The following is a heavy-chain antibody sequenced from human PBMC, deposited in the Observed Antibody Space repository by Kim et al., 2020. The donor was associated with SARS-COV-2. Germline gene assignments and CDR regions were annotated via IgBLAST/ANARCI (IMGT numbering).Heavy chain of an antibody. CDR3: AKAPADGYYYY. CDR2: IWYDGSNK. CDR1: GFTFSNYG. V-gene: IGHV3-33*06. J-gene: IGHJ4*02. Sequence: GGSLRLSCAASGFTFSNYGMHWVRQAPGKGLEWVAVIWYDGSNKYYADSVKGRFTISRDNSKNTLYLQRNSLRAEDTAVYYCAKAPADGYYYYWGQGTLVTVSS. D-gene: IGHD4-17*01.